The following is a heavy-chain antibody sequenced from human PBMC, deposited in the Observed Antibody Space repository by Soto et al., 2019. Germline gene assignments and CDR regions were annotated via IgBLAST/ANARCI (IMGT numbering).Heavy chain of an antibody. J-gene: IGHJ4*02. CDR1: GGSFSGYY. CDR3: ARRYCSGGRCSSTFDS. Sequence: QVQLQQWGAGLLKPSETLSLTCAVYGGSFSGYYWSWIRQPPGKGLEWIGEINRSGSPNYNPSLKSRVTISVDTSKNQFSRKLSSVTAADTAVYYCARRYCSGGRCSSTFDSWGQGNLVTVSS. CDR2: INRSGSP. D-gene: IGHD2-15*01. V-gene: IGHV4-34*02.